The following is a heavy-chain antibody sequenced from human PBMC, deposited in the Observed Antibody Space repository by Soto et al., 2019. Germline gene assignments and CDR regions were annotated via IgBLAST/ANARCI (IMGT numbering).Heavy chain of an antibody. D-gene: IGHD4-17*01. CDR1: GFTFSSYA. CDR2: ISYDGSNK. J-gene: IGHJ6*02. Sequence: GGSLRLSCAASGFTFSSYAMHWVRQAPGKGLEWVAVISYDGSNKYYADSVKGRFTISRDNSKNTLYLQMNSLRAEDTAVYYCARESGRTTVDYYYGMDVCGQGATVTVSS. CDR3: ARESGRTTVDYYYGMDV. V-gene: IGHV3-30-3*01.